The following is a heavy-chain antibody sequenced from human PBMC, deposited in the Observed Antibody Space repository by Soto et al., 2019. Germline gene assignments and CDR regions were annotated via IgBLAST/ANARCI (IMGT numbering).Heavy chain of an antibody. Sequence: AGGSLRLSCAASGFTFSSYAMSWVRQAPGKGLEWVSAISGSGGSTYYADSVKGRFTISRDNSKNTLYLQMNSLRAEDTAVYYCAKDVRRFLEWLFRSMDAYYYGMDVWGQGTTVTVSS. CDR3: AKDVRRFLEWLFRSMDAYYYGMDV. D-gene: IGHD3-3*01. V-gene: IGHV3-23*01. CDR1: GFTFSSYA. J-gene: IGHJ6*02. CDR2: ISGSGGST.